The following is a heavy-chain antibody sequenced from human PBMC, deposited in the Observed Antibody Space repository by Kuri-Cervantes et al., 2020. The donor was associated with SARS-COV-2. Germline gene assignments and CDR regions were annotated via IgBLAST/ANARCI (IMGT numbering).Heavy chain of an antibody. D-gene: IGHD3-9*01. CDR1: GYSFTSYC. Sequence: KVSCKGSGYSFTSYCISWVRQMPGKGLEWMGRMDPSDSYTNYSQSFQGQVTISADKSISTTYLQLSSLKATDTAMYYRARHPNYDILTGYLKRNNWFDPWGQGTLVTVSS. CDR3: ARHPNYDILTGYLKRNNWFDP. CDR2: MDPSDSYT. V-gene: IGHV5-10-1*04. J-gene: IGHJ5*02.